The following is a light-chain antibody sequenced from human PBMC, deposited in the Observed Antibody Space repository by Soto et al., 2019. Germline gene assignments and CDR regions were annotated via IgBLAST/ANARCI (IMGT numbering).Light chain of an antibody. Sequence: EIVSTQSPGTLSLSPGERATLSCGASQSVSSSYLAWYQQKPGQAPRXXIYGASSRATGIPDRFSAIVSGTAGTLTISRLEPEDGEVYDGQQYGSSPITFGQGTRLEIK. CDR3: QQYGSSPIT. J-gene: IGKJ5*01. CDR2: GAS. CDR1: QSVSSSY. V-gene: IGKV3-20*01.